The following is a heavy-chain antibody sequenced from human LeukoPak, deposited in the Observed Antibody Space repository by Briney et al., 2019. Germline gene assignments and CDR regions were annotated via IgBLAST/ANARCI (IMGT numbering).Heavy chain of an antibody. J-gene: IGHJ4*02. Sequence: SETLSLTCTVSGDSMSWYYWSWIRQSPGKGLECIGYIYYSGSTYYNPSLKSRVTISVDLSNNQFSLNLGQISAVITAVYYCARRAGIGQAYFDYWGQGTLVTVSS. D-gene: IGHD6-13*01. CDR1: GDSMSWYY. CDR3: ARRAGIGQAYFDY. V-gene: IGHV4-59*08. CDR2: IYYSGST.